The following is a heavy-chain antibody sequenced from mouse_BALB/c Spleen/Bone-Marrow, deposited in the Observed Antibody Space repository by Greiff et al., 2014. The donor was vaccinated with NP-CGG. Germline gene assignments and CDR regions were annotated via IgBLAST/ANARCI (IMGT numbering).Heavy chain of an antibody. CDR1: GYTFTSYW. D-gene: IGHD2-4*01. Sequence: QVQLQQPGAELAKPGASVKMSCKASGYTFTSYWMHWVKQRPGQGLEWIGYINPSTGYTEYNQKFKDKATLTADKSSSTAYMQLSSLTSEDSAVYYCARSGDYGGFDYWGQGTTPTVSS. CDR2: INPSTGYT. J-gene: IGHJ2*01. V-gene: IGHV1-7*01. CDR3: ARSGDYGGFDY.